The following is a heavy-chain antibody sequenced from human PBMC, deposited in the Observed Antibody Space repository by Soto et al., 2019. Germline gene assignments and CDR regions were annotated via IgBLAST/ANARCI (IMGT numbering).Heavy chain of an antibody. CDR2: ISSGSGSI. Sequence: DVQLVESGGGLVQPGGSLRLSCAASGFTFTAYSMNWVRQAPGKGLEWVSYISSGSGSIYYADSVKGRFTISRDDAKNSLYLQMNSLRDEDTAVYYCARDFWDYWGQGTVVTVSS. CDR1: GFTFTAYS. D-gene: IGHD3-3*01. CDR3: ARDFWDY. V-gene: IGHV3-48*02. J-gene: IGHJ4*02.